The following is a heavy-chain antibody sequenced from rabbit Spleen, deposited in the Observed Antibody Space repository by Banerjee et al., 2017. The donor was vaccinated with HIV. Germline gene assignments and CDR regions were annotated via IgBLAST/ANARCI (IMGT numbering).Heavy chain of an antibody. Sequence: QSLEESGGDLVKPGASLTLTCTASGFSFSSTYWVWWVRQAPGKGLEWIATMNAGSSGSTYYTTWAKGRFTISRTSSTTVTLQMTSLTAADTATYFCARELDDRVNLWGQGTLVTVS. V-gene: IGHV1S40*01. CDR1: GFSFSSTYW. CDR2: MNAGSSGST. CDR3: ARELDDRVNL. D-gene: IGHD2-1*01. J-gene: IGHJ4*01.